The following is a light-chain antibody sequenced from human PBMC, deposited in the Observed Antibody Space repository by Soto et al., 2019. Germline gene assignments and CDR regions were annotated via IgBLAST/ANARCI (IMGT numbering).Light chain of an antibody. CDR1: QSVSSY. V-gene: IGKV3-11*01. J-gene: IGKJ4*01. CDR2: DAS. CDR3: QQRSNWPPGLT. Sequence: EIVWTQSPATLSLSPGERATLSCRSSQSVSSYLAWYQQKPGQAPRLLIYDASNRATGIPARFSGSGSGTDFTLTISSLEPEDFAVYYCQQRSNWPPGLTFGGGTKVDI.